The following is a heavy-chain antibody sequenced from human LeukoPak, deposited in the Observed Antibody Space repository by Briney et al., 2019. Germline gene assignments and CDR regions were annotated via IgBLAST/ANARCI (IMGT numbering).Heavy chain of an antibody. Sequence: SVKVSCKASGDTFSSFAVSWVRQAPGQGHEWMGRIIPIFGTANYAQRFQGRVTISADNSLSTAYMELSSLRSEDTAVYYCASPYDYGDHYLDALDIWGQGTMVTVSS. D-gene: IGHD4-17*01. J-gene: IGHJ3*02. CDR3: ASPYDYGDHYLDALDI. CDR2: IIPIFGTA. V-gene: IGHV1-69*06. CDR1: GDTFSSFA.